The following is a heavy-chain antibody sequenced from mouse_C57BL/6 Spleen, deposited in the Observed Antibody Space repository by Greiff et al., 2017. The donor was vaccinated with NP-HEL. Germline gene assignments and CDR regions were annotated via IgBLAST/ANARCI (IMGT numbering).Heavy chain of an antibody. CDR1: GYTFTSYW. CDR2: IYPGDGDT. J-gene: IGHJ2*01. V-gene: IGHV1-82*01. D-gene: IGHD3-2*02. Sequence: QVQLQQPGTELVKPGASVKLSCKASGYTFTSYWMHWVKQRPGKGLEWIGRIYPGDGDTNYNGKFKGKATLTADKSSSTAYMQLSSLTSEDSAVYFCARMDSSGWYYFDYWGQGTTLTVSS. CDR3: ARMDSSGWYYFDY.